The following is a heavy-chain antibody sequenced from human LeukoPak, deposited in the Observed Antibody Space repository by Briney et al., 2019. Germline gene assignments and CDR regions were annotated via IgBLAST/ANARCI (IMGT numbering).Heavy chain of an antibody. V-gene: IGHV3-72*01. CDR2: TRNKANSYAT. CDR3: ARVDYGEAFDI. D-gene: IGHD4-17*01. CDR1: GFTFSDRY. J-gene: IGHJ3*02. Sequence: GGSLRLSCAASGFTFSDRYMDWVRQAPGKGLEWVGRTRNKANSYATEYAASVKGRFTISGDDSKNSLYLQMNSLKTEDTAVYYCARVDYGEAFDIWGQGTMVTVSS.